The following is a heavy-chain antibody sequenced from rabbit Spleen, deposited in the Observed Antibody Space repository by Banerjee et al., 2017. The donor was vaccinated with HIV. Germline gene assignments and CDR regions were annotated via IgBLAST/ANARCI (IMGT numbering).Heavy chain of an antibody. CDR3: ARDLVTAIGWNFAL. V-gene: IGHV1S40*01. CDR2: IDTGSSGFT. CDR1: GFSFSAGYY. D-gene: IGHD7-1*01. Sequence: QSLEESGGDLVKPGTSLTLTCTASGFSFSAGYYMCWVRQAPGKGLEWIACIDTGSSGFTYFASWAKGRFTISKTSSTTVTLQMTSLTAADTATYFCARDLVTAIGWNFALWGQGTLVTVS. J-gene: IGHJ4*01.